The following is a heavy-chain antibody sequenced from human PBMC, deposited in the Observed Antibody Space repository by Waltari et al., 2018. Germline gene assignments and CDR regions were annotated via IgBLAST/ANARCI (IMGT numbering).Heavy chain of an antibody. V-gene: IGHV4-34*01. J-gene: IGHJ6*03. CDR2: INHSGST. CDR1: GGSFRGYY. D-gene: IGHD1-26*01. Sequence: QVQLQQWGAGLLKPSETLSLTCAVYGGSFRGYYWIWIRQPPGQGLEWSGEINHSGSTNYNPSRKSRVTISVDTAKNQFSLKLSSVTAADTAVYYCARGFVKKIVGATTGYYYMDVWGKGTTVTVSS. CDR3: ARGFVKKIVGATTGYYYMDV.